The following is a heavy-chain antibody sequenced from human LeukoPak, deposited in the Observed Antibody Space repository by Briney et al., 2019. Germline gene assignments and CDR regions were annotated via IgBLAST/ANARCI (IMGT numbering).Heavy chain of an antibody. CDR3: ARVPPDYNDLHDALDL. CDR2: INPNSGGT. D-gene: IGHD4-17*01. CDR1: GYTFSAYY. V-gene: IGHV1-2*02. J-gene: IGHJ3*01. Sequence: ASVKVSCKASGYTFSAYYMYWVRQAPGQGLEWMGWINPNSGGTNYAQKFQGRVSMTRDTSISTAYMELSRLRSDDTAVYYCARVPPDYNDLHDALDLWGQGTVVTVSS.